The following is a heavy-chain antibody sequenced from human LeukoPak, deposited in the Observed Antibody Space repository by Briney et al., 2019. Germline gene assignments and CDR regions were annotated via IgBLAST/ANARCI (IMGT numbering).Heavy chain of an antibody. CDR2: ISSSGSTA. V-gene: IGHV3-11*01. J-gene: IGHJ3*02. Sequence: GGSLRLSCEAVGFTFSDYHMTWIRQAPGKGLEWVSGISSSGSTASYADSMKGRVTVSRDNTKNSLYLQFHHLEVEDTAVYYCARGASGTLYDAFDIWGQGTMVTVSS. CDR3: ARGASGTLYDAFDI. D-gene: IGHD1-26*01. CDR1: GFTFSDYH.